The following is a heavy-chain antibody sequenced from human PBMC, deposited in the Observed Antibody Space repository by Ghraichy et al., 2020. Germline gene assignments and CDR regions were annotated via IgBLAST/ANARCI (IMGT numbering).Heavy chain of an antibody. CDR2: IYYSGRT. CDR1: GGSISSGDYY. J-gene: IGHJ4*02. D-gene: IGHD2-15*01. V-gene: IGHV4-30-4*01. CDR3: ARAPGYCSGGSCFRPFDD. Sequence: SLNISCTVSGGSISSGDYYWSWIRQPPGKDLEWIGYIYYSGRTYYNPSLQSRVTISVDTSKNQFSLKLSSVTAADTAVYYCARAPGYCSGGSCFRPFDDWGQGTLFTVSS.